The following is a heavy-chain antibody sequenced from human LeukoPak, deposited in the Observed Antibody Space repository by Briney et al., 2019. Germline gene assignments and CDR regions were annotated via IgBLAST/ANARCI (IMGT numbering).Heavy chain of an antibody. J-gene: IGHJ4*02. Sequence: TGGSLRLSCAASGFTFSSYAMSWVRQAPGKGLEWVSAISGSGGSTYYADSVKGRFTISRDNSKNTLYLQMNSLRAEDTAVYYCAKDAGGDSHVLLWFGELLSFDYWGQGTLVTVSS. CDR2: ISGSGGST. V-gene: IGHV3-23*01. CDR3: AKDAGGDSHVLLWFGELLSFDY. D-gene: IGHD3-10*01. CDR1: GFTFSSYA.